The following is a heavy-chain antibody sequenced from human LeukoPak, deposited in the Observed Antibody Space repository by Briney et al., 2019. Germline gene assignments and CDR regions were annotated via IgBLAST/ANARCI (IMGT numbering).Heavy chain of an antibody. CDR2: ISWNSGSI. J-gene: IGHJ4*02. CDR3: AKGSHPASPSDS. V-gene: IGHV3-9*01. CDR1: GFTFDDYA. Sequence: GGSLRLSCAASGFTFDDYAMHWVRQAPGKGLEWVSGISWNSGSIGYADSVKGRFTISRDNAKNSLYLQMNSLRAEDTALYYCAKGSHPASPSDSWGQGTLVTVSS. D-gene: IGHD2-2*01.